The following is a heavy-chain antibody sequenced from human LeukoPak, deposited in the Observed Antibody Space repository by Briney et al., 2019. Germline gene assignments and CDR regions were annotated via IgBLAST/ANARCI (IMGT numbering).Heavy chain of an antibody. Sequence: ASVTVSCKASGYTFTSYDINWVRQAPGQGLEWMGWMNPNSGNTGYAQKFQGRVTMTRNTSISTAYMELSSLRSEDTAVYYCARGAFQYYYDSSGTPQPYYYYGMDVWGQGTTVTVSS. D-gene: IGHD3-22*01. CDR2: MNPNSGNT. J-gene: IGHJ6*02. V-gene: IGHV1-8*01. CDR1: GYTFTSYD. CDR3: ARGAFQYYYDSSGTPQPYYYYGMDV.